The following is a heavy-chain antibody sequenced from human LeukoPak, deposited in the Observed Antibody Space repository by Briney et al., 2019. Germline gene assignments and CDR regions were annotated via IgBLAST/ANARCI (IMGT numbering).Heavy chain of an antibody. V-gene: IGHV1-69*04. CDR3: ATYTAVAGRGLFDY. Sequence: ASVKVSCKASGGTFSSYAISWVRQAPGQGLEWMGRIIPILGIANYAQKFQGRVTITADKSTSTAYMELSSLRSEDTAVYYCATYTAVAGRGLFDYWGQGTLVTVSS. D-gene: IGHD6-19*01. CDR2: IIPILGIA. CDR1: GGTFSSYA. J-gene: IGHJ4*02.